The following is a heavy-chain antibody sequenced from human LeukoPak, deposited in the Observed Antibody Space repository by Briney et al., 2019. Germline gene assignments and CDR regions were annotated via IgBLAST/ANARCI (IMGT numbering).Heavy chain of an antibody. CDR3: ARSAGYYDSSGYHDAFDI. CDR1: GGSISSSSYY. J-gene: IGHJ3*02. CDR2: IYYSGST. Sequence: SETLSLTCTVSGGSISSSSYYWGWIRQPPGKGLEWIGGIYYSGSTYYNPSLKSRVTISVDTSKNQFSLKLSSVTAADTAVYYCARSAGYYDSSGYHDAFDIWGQGTMVTVSS. V-gene: IGHV4-39*07. D-gene: IGHD3-22*01.